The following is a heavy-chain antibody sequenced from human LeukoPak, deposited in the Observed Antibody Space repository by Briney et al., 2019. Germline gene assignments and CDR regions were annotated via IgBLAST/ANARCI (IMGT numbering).Heavy chain of an antibody. CDR1: GFTFSSYA. D-gene: IGHD3-3*01. CDR2: ISGSGGST. CDR3: AYPLNYDFWSGYLDY. V-gene: IGHV3-23*01. Sequence: GGTLRLSCAASGFTFSSYAMSWVRQAPGKGLEWVSAISGSGGSTYYADSVKGRFTISRDNSKNTLYLQMNSLRAEDTAVYYCAYPLNYDFWSGYLDYWGQGALVTVSS. J-gene: IGHJ4*02.